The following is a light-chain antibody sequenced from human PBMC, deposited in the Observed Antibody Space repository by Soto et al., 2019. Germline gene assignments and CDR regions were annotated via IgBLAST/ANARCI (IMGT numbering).Light chain of an antibody. CDR1: QSVTNNY. CDR2: GAS. Sequence: EIVLTQSPGTLSLSPGEIATLSCRASQSVTNNYLAWYQQKPGQGPRLLIYGASYRAIGIQDRFSGSGSGTDFTLTISRLEPEDFAVYFCQRYGSSPYTFGQGTKLEIK. CDR3: QRYGSSPYT. J-gene: IGKJ2*01. V-gene: IGKV3-20*01.